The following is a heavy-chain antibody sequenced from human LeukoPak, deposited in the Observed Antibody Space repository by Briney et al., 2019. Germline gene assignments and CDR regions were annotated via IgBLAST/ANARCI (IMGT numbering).Heavy chain of an antibody. D-gene: IGHD3-22*01. CDR2: IYYSGST. V-gene: IGHV4-39*01. CDR1: GGSISSSSYY. Sequence: SETLSLTCTVSGGSISSSSYYWGWIRQPPGKGLEWIGSIYYSGSTYYNPSLKSRVTISVDTSKNQFSLKLSSVTAADTAVYYCARAYYYDSSGYLMASGAFDIWSQGTMVTVSS. J-gene: IGHJ3*02. CDR3: ARAYYYDSSGYLMASGAFDI.